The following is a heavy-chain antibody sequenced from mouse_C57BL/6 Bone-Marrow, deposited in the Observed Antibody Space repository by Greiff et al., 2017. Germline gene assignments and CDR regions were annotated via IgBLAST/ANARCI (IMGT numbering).Heavy chain of an antibody. CDR1: GYTFTDHT. CDR3: ARSGYGSSFSWFAY. D-gene: IGHD1-1*01. J-gene: IGHJ3*01. Sequence: VQLQQSDAELVKPGASVKISCKVSGYTFTDHTIHWMKQRPEQGLEWIGYIYLRDGSIKYNEKFKGKATLTADKSSSPAYMQLNSLTSEDSAVYFCARSGYGSSFSWFAYWGQGTLVTVSA. V-gene: IGHV1-78*01. CDR2: IYLRDGSI.